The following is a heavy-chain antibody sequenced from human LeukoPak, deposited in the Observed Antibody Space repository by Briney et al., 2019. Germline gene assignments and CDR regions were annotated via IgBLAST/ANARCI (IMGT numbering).Heavy chain of an antibody. CDR2: ISGSGGST. D-gene: IGHD5-24*01. V-gene: IGHV3-23*01. J-gene: IGHJ4*02. Sequence: GGSLRLSCAASGFTFSSYAMSWVRQAPGKGREWVSAISGSGGSTYYADSVKGRFTISRDNSKNTLYLQTNSLRAEDTAVYYCAKREMATIHDYWGRGTLVTVSS. CDR1: GFTFSSYA. CDR3: AKREMATIHDY.